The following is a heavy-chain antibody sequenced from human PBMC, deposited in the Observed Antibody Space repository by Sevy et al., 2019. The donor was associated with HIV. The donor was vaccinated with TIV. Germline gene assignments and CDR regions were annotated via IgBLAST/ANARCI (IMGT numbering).Heavy chain of an antibody. CDR2: INPNSGGT. J-gene: IGHJ4*02. V-gene: IGHV1-2*06. CDR3: ARGVRQWLGSGDY. CDR1: GYTFTGYY. D-gene: IGHD6-19*01. Sequence: ASVKVSCKASGYTFTGYYLHWVRQAPGQGFEWMGRINPNSGGTNYAHKFQGRVTMTRDTSISTAYMELSRLRSDDTAMYYCARGVRQWLGSGDYWGQGTLVTVSS.